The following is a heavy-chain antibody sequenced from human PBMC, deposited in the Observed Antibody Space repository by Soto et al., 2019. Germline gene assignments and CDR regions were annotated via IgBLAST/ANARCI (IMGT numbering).Heavy chain of an antibody. CDR1: GGSVSSESYY. J-gene: IGHJ5*02. CDR2: VENSGST. Sequence: SETLSLTCSVSGGSVSSESYYWSWIRQTPGKGLEWIGNVENSGSTKYNPSLKSRVTISVDTSKNQFCLKLSSVTGADTAVYYCARERGDSHWIDPWGQGTLVTVSS. CDR3: ARERGDSHWIDP. D-gene: IGHD2-21*01. V-gene: IGHV4-61*01.